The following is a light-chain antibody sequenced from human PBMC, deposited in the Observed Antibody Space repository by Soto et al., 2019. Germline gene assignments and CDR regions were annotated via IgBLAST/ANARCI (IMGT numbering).Light chain of an antibody. J-gene: IGLJ3*02. CDR2: EVT. CDR3: SSSAASNKFSIV. V-gene: IGLV2-8*01. CDR1: SSDVGGYNY. Sequence: QSALTQPPSASGSPGQSVTISCTGTSSDVGGYNYVSWYQQYPGRAPKLMIYEVTKRPSGVPDRFSGSKSGNTASLTVSGLQAEDEADYDCSSSAASNKFSIVFGERTKLTVL.